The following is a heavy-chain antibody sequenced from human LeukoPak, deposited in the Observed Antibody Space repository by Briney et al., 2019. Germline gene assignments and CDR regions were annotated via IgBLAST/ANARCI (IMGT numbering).Heavy chain of an antibody. CDR1: GFTFSSYS. CDR2: ISSSSSYI. Sequence: GGSLRLSCAASGFTFSSYSLNWVRQAPGKGLEWVSSISSSSSYIYYADSVKGRFTISRDNAKNSLYLQMNSLRAEDTAVYYCARDKLAVSLWFGEHSHGMDVWGKGTTVTVSS. D-gene: IGHD3-10*01. CDR3: ARDKLAVSLWFGEHSHGMDV. J-gene: IGHJ6*04. V-gene: IGHV3-21*01.